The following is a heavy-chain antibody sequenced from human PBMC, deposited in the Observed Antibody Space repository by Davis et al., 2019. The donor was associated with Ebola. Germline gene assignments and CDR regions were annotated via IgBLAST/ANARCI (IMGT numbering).Heavy chain of an antibody. CDR1: GFTFSSYW. J-gene: IGHJ4*02. V-gene: IGHV3-20*04. Sequence: GGSLRLSCAASGFTFSSYWMSWVRQAPGKGLEWVSGINWNGGSTGYADSVKGRFTISRDNAKNSLYLQMNSLRAEDTALYYCARARSGWYRYWGQGTLVTVSS. CDR3: ARARSGWYRY. D-gene: IGHD6-19*01. CDR2: INWNGGST.